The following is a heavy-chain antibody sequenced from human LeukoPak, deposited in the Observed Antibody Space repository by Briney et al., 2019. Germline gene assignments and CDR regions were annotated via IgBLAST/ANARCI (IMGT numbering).Heavy chain of an antibody. CDR1: GFTFSSYS. CDR2: INKDGSEK. Sequence: GGSLSLSCAASGFTFSSYSMNWVRRAPGKGLEWVANINKDGSEKYYVDSVKGRFTISRDNAKNSLYLQMNSLRVEDTAVYYCVRDFSLTRLERPFDYWGQGTLVTVSS. CDR3: VRDFSLTRLERPFDY. V-gene: IGHV3-7*01. J-gene: IGHJ4*02. D-gene: IGHD1-1*01.